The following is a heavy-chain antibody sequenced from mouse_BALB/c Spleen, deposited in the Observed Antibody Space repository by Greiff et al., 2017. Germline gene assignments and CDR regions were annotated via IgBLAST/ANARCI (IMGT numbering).Heavy chain of an antibody. CDR3: APAEGVVYYMDD. D-gene: IGHD3-2*02. CDR2: IDPGNGNT. V-gene: IGHV14-3*02. CDR1: GFTFNDYY. J-gene: IGHJ1*01. Sequence: EVQLQQSGAELVKPGASVKLSCTASGFTFNDYYMYWVKQRPEQGLEWIGRIDPGNGNTYYDTKFQGKATITADTSSNTAYLQLSSLTSEDTAVYCCAPAEGVVYYMDDWGAGTTVTVSS.